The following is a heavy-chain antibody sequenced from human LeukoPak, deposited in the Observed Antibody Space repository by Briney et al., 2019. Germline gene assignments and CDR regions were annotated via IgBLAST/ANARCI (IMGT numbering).Heavy chain of an antibody. Sequence: SETLSLTCAVYGGSFSGYYWSWIRQPPGKGLEWIGEINHSGSTNYNPSLKSRVTISVDTSKNQFSLKLSSVTAADTAVYYCARERGYSNGYASSNWFDPWGQGTLVTVSS. CDR3: ARERGYSNGYASSNWFDP. V-gene: IGHV4-34*01. D-gene: IGHD5-18*01. CDR2: INHSGST. CDR1: GGSFSGYY. J-gene: IGHJ5*02.